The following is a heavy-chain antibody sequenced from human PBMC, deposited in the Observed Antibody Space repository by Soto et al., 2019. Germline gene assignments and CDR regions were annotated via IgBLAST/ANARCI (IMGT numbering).Heavy chain of an antibody. V-gene: IGHV4-34*01. Sequence: SETLSLTCAVYGGSFSGYYWSWIRQPPGKGLEWIGEINHSGSTNYNPSLKSRVTISVDTSKNQFSLKLSSVTAADTAVYYCARKSEDIVVVPAAKTTYYYYMDVWGKGTTVTVSS. CDR2: INHSGST. D-gene: IGHD2-2*01. CDR1: GGSFSGYY. CDR3: ARKSEDIVVVPAAKTTYYYYMDV. J-gene: IGHJ6*03.